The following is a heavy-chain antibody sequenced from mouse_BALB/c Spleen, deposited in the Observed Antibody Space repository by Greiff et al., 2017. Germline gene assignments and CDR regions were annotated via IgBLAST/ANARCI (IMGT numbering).Heavy chain of an antibody. D-gene: IGHD2-1*01. Sequence: VKLMESGAELAKPGASVKMSCKASGYTFTSYWMHWVKQRPGQGLEWIGYINPSTGYTEYNQKFKDKATLTADKSSSTAYMQLSSLTSEDSAVYYCARGGNYLGFDYWGQGTTLTVSS. J-gene: IGHJ2*01. CDR3: ARGGNYLGFDY. CDR1: GYTFTSYW. CDR2: INPSTGYT. V-gene: IGHV1-7*01.